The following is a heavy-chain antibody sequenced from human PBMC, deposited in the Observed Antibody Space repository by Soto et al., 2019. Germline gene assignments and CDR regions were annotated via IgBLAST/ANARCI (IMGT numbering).Heavy chain of an antibody. CDR1: GFTFSTYN. CDR3: ARAGSSGWYVIDY. D-gene: IGHD6-19*01. Sequence: EVHLVESEGNLVQPGGSLRLSCAASGFTFSTYNMNWVRQAPGKGLEWLSYISGSGSTIYYADSVKGRFTISRDNAKNSLNLQMKSLRDEDTAVYYCARAGSSGWYVIDYWGQGTLVTVSS. V-gene: IGHV3-48*02. J-gene: IGHJ4*02. CDR2: ISGSGSTI.